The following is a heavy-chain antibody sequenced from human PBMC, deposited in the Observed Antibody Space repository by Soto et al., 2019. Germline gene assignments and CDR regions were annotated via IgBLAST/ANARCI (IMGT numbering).Heavy chain of an antibody. CDR3: ARESGGATATLDYYYFYMDV. CDR1: GYRFSDYY. CDR2: MNPNSGDT. V-gene: IGHV1-2*02. D-gene: IGHD5-12*01. J-gene: IGHJ6*03. Sequence: QVQLVQSGAEVKKPGASVTVSCKASGYRFSDYYLHWVRQAPGQGPEWMGWMNPNSGDTKYAQKFEGRVTMTRDTSVRTAFMELNWLKSDDMAVYYCARESGGATATLDYYYFYMDVWGIGTTVTVSS.